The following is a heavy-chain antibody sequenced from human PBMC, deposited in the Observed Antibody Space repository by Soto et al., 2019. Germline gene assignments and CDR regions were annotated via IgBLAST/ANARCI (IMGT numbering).Heavy chain of an antibody. Sequence: PSETLSLTCTVSGGSISSYYWSWIRQPPGKGLEWIGYIYYSGSTNYNPSLKSRVTISVDTSKNQFSLKLSSVTAADTAVYHCARGSSLCGSGSAKLCYYYYGMDVWGQGTTVTFSS. CDR2: IYYSGST. J-gene: IGHJ6*02. CDR3: ARGSSLCGSGSAKLCYYYYGMDV. D-gene: IGHD3-10*01. V-gene: IGHV4-59*01. CDR1: GGSISSYY.